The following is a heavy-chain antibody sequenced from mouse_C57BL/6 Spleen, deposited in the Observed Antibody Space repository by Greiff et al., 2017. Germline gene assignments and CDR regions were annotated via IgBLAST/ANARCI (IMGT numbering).Heavy chain of an antibody. CDR1: GFSLTSYG. Sequence: QLQLKQSGPGLVQPSQSLSITCTVSGFSLTSYGVHWVRQPPGKGLELLGVFWCGGSTDYNAAFISRLSISKDNSKRQVFFKMNSLQADDTAIYYCAKMDGYYETFAYWGQGTLVTVSA. CDR3: AKMDGYYETFAY. D-gene: IGHD2-3*01. CDR2: FWCGGST. J-gene: IGHJ3*01. V-gene: IGHV2-4*01.